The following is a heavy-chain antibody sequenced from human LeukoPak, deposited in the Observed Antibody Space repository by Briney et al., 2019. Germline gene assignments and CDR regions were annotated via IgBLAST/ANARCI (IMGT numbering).Heavy chain of an antibody. J-gene: IGHJ4*02. CDR3: ARRTVVLDY. CDR2: IHYSGST. CDR1: GGSVSGYY. Sequence: SETLSLTCTVSGGSVSGYYWSWLRQPPGKGLEWVGYIHYSGSTTYNPSLESRVTISVDTSTDQVSLKMRSVTAADTAVYYCARRTVVLDYWGQGTLVTVSS. D-gene: IGHD4-23*01. V-gene: IGHV4-59*08.